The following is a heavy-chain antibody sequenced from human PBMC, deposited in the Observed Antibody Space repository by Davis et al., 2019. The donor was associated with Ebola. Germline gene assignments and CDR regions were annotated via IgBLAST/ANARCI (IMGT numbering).Heavy chain of an antibody. V-gene: IGHV3-30*03. J-gene: IGHJ6*04. CDR2: ISYDGSNK. CDR3: ARERYYYYYYGMDV. Sequence: GESLKISCAASGFTFSSYGMHWVRQAPGEGLEWVAVISYDGSNKYYADSVKGRFTISRDNAKNTLYLQMNSLRAEDTAVYYCARERYYYYYYGMDVWGKGTTVTVSS. CDR1: GFTFSSYG.